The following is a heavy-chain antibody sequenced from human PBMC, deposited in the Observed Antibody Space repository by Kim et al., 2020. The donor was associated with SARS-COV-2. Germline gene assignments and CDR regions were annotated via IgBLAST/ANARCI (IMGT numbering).Heavy chain of an antibody. V-gene: IGHV3-20*04. CDR1: GFTFDDYG. Sequence: GGSLRLSCAASGFTFDDYGMSWVRQAPGKGLEWVSGINWNGGSTGYADSVKGRFTISRDNAKNSLYLQMNSLRAEDTALYYCARFRTLVHDYIWGSYRDEDYFDYWGQGTLVTVSS. CDR2: INWNGGST. J-gene: IGHJ4*02. CDR3: ARFRTLVHDYIWGSYRDEDYFDY. D-gene: IGHD3-16*02.